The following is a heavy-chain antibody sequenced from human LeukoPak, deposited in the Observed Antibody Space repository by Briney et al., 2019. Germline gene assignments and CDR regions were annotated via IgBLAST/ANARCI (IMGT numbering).Heavy chain of an antibody. CDR3: ARHPLNYYYYMDV. J-gene: IGHJ6*03. Sequence: PSETLSLTCTVSGGSISSSSYYWGWIRQPPGKGLEWIGGIYYSGSTYYNPSLKSRVTISVYTSKNQFSLKLSSVTAADTAVYYCARHPLNYYYYMDVWGKGTTVTVSS. CDR2: IYYSGST. CDR1: GGSISSSSYY. V-gene: IGHV4-39*01.